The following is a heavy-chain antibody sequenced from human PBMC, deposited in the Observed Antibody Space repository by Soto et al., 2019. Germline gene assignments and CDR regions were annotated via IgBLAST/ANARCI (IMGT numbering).Heavy chain of an antibody. V-gene: IGHV3-33*01. CDR2: IWYDGNNK. CDR1: GFTFSSNA. CDR3: ARGDSSGCPGGH. Sequence: PGGSLRLSCAASGFTFSSNAMHWVRQAPGKGLEWVAVIWYDGNNKYFADSVKGRFTISRDNSKNTLYLQMNSLRAEDTAVYYCARGDSSGCPGGHWGQGTLVTVPQ. D-gene: IGHD6-19*01. J-gene: IGHJ4*02.